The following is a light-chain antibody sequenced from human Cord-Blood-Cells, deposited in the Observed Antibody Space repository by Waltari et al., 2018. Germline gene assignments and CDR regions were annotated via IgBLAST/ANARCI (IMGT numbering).Light chain of an antibody. CDR1: QSVLYSSNDKNY. CDR2: WAS. J-gene: IGKJ1*01. V-gene: IGKV4-1*01. Sequence: DIVMTQSPDSLAVYLGERATINCKSSQSVLYSSNDKNYLAWYQQKPGQPPKLLIYWASTREAGVPDRFSGSGSGKDFTLTISSLQAEDVAVYYCQQYYSTPRTFGQGTKVEIK. CDR3: QQYYSTPRT.